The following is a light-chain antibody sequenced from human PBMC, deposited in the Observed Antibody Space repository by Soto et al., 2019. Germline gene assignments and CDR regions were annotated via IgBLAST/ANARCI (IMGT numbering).Light chain of an antibody. CDR3: QQRSSSWT. V-gene: IGKV3-11*01. CDR1: QSVSSY. J-gene: IGKJ1*01. Sequence: EIVLTQSPATLSLSPGERATLSCRASQSVSSYVAWYQQKPGQAPRLLIYDASNRATGIPARFSGSGSGTDFTLTISSLEPEDFAISYCQQRSSSWTFGQGTKVEIK. CDR2: DAS.